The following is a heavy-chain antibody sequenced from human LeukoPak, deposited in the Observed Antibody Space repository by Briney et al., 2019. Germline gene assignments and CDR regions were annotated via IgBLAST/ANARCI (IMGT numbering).Heavy chain of an antibody. V-gene: IGHV3-9*01. J-gene: IGHJ6*02. Sequence: GGSLRLSCAATGFSFKDYGMHWFRQPPGKGLEWVASIRNGGGTDYADSVKGRFTISRDNHKNSLYLQLSSLRPEDTALYYCAKNLTATNTYLFFGLDVWGQGTSVTVSS. CDR1: GFSFKDYG. D-gene: IGHD1-26*01. CDR3: AKNLTATNTYLFFGLDV. CDR2: IRNGGGT.